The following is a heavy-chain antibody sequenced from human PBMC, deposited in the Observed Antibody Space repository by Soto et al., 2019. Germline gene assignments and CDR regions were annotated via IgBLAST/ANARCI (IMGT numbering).Heavy chain of an antibody. CDR3: ARANYDFWSGYGNWFDP. V-gene: IGHV4-30-2*01. D-gene: IGHD3-3*01. J-gene: IGHJ5*02. Sequence: SETLSLTCAVSCGSISSGVYSWSWIRQPPGKGLEWIGYIYHSGSTYYNPSLKSRVTISVERSKNQFSLKLSSVTAADTAVYYCARANYDFWSGYGNWFDPWGQGTLVNVSS. CDR2: IYHSGST. CDR1: CGSISSGVYS.